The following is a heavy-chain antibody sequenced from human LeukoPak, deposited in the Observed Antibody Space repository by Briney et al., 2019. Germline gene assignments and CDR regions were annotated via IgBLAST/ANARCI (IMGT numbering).Heavy chain of an antibody. CDR2: IYPGDSDT. D-gene: IGHD3-10*01. Sequence: GESLQISCQGSGYSFTSYWIGWVRQMPGKGLEWMGIIYPGDSDTRYSPSFQGQVTISADKSISTAYLQWSSLKASDTAMYYCARHVHYYGSGSYYAYGAMADYYYYMDVWGKGTTVTISS. V-gene: IGHV5-51*01. CDR3: ARHVHYYGSGSYYAYGAMADYYYYMDV. J-gene: IGHJ6*03. CDR1: GYSFTSYW.